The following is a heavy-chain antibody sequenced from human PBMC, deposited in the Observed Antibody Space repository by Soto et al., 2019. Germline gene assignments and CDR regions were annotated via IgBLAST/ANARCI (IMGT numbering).Heavy chain of an antibody. D-gene: IGHD3-3*01. CDR2: ISGSGGSI. Sequence: GSLRLSCAASGFTFSNYAMSWVRQAPGKVLEWVSSISGSGGSIYYADSVKGRFTITRDNAKNSLYLQMNSLRDEDTVVYYCASHYDMWSGYLSPVDYWGQGTLVTVSS. V-gene: IGHV3-23*01. CDR3: ASHYDMWSGYLSPVDY. CDR1: GFTFSNYA. J-gene: IGHJ4*02.